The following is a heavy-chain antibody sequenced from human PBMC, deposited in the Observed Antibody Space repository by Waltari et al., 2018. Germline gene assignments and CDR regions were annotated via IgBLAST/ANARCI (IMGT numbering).Heavy chain of an antibody. D-gene: IGHD1-26*01. CDR1: GCSISSSRYY. CDR3: ARDSGSYFNWFDP. V-gene: IGHV4-39*02. Sequence: QLQLQESGPGLVKPSETLSLTCTVPGCSISSSRYYLGWIRQPPGKGLEWIGSIYYSGSTYYNPSLKSRVTISVDTSKNQFSLKLSSVTAADTAVYYCARDSGSYFNWFDPWGQGTPVTVSS. J-gene: IGHJ5*02. CDR2: IYYSGST.